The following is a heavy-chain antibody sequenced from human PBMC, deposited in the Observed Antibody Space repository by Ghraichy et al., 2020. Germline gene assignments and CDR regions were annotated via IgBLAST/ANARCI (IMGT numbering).Heavy chain of an antibody. CDR2: IYSCGST. CDR3: ARVGVYSGRAFDI. Sequence: GGSLRLSCAASGFTVSSNYMSWVRQAPGKGLEWVSVIYSCGSTYYADSVKGRFTISKDNSKNTLYLQMNSLRAEDTAVYYCARVGVYSGRAFDIWGQGTMVTVSS. CDR1: GFTVSSNY. J-gene: IGHJ3*02. D-gene: IGHD6-13*01. V-gene: IGHV3-53*01.